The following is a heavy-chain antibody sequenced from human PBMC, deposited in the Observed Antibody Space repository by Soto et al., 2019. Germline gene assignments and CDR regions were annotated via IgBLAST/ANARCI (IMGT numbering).Heavy chain of an antibody. J-gene: IGHJ6*02. Sequence: EVQLLESGGGLVQPGGSLRLSCAASGFTFGSYAMSWVRQAPGKGPEWVSAISGSGGSTYYADSVKGRFTISRDNSKNTLYLQMNSLRAEDTAVYYCAKATHYYYYGMDVWGQGTTVTVSS. CDR1: GFTFGSYA. CDR2: ISGSGGST. V-gene: IGHV3-23*01. CDR3: AKATHYYYYGMDV.